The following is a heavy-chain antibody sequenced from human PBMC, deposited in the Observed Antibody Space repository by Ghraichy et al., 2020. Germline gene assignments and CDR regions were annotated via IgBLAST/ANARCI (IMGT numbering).Heavy chain of an antibody. CDR1: GFTVSSNY. CDR3: ARDRGLRIGVVKVYYYYYMDV. Sequence: GGSLRLSCAASGFTVSSNYMSWVRQAPGKGLDWVSVIYSGGSTYYADSVKGRFTISRDNSQNTLYLQMNSLRAEDTAVYYCARDRGLRIGVVKVYYYYYMDVWGKGTTVTVSS. D-gene: IGHD3-3*01. CDR2: IYSGGST. V-gene: IGHV3-53*05. J-gene: IGHJ6*03.